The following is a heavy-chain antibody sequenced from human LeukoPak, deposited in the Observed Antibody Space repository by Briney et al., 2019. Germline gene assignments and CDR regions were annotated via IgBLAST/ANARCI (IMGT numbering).Heavy chain of an antibody. V-gene: IGHV3-23*01. J-gene: IGHJ4*02. Sequence: GSLRLSCAASGFTFSSYGMSWVRQAPGKGLEWVSAISGSGGSTYYADSVKGRFTISRDNAKNSLYLQMNSLRAEDTAVYYCARGRYDSSGSYSLFDYWGQGTLVTVSS. CDR2: ISGSGGST. CDR1: GFTFSSYG. CDR3: ARGRYDSSGSYSLFDY. D-gene: IGHD3-22*01.